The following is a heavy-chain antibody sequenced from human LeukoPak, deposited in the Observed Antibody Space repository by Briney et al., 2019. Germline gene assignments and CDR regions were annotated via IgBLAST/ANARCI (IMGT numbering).Heavy chain of an antibody. J-gene: IGHJ4*02. D-gene: IGHD2-21*01. CDR2: IYYTRST. CDR1: GGSISSSSYY. Sequence: KSSETLSLTCTVSGGSISSSSYYWGWIRQPPGKGLEWIGSIYYTRSTYYNPSLKSRVTISVDTSKNQFSLKLSSVTAADTAVYYCAREGGDYFDYWGQGTLVTVSS. V-gene: IGHV4-39*07. CDR3: AREGGDYFDY.